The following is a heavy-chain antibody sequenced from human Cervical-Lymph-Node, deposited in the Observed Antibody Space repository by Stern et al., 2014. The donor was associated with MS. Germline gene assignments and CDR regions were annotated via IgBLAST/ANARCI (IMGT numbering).Heavy chain of an antibody. CDR1: GYTFSNSW. CDR2: IYPGDSDT. Sequence: MQLVQSGAEVKKPGESLKISCKGSGYTFSNSWIGWVRQMPGRGLEWMGIIYPGDSDTRYSPCFQGQITISADKSISTAYLQWNSLKASDTAIFYCARGSAGAGAFFDYWGQGTLVTVSS. J-gene: IGHJ4*02. D-gene: IGHD2-8*02. V-gene: IGHV5-51*01. CDR3: ARGSAGAGAFFDY.